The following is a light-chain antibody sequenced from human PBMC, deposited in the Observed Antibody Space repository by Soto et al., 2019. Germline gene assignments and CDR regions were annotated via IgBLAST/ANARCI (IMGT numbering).Light chain of an antibody. Sequence: QSVLSQPPSASGTSGQRVTISCTGTSSDVGGYKYVSWYQQHPGKAPKLMIYEVSNRPSGVSNRFSGSKSGNTASLTISGLQGEDEATYYCSSYTSAHTYVFGTGTKVTVL. V-gene: IGLV2-14*03. CDR3: SSYTSAHTYV. J-gene: IGLJ1*01. CDR1: SSDVGGYKY. CDR2: EVS.